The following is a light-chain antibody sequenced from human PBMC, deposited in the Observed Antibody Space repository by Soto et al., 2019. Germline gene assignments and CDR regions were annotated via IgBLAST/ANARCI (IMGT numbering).Light chain of an antibody. Sequence: QSVLTHPASVSGSPGQSITISCTGTSSDVGSYNLVSWYQQHPGKAPKLMIYEGSKRPSGVSNRSSGSKSGNMASLTISGLQAEDEADYYCCSYAGSSTFFYVLGTGTKVTVL. CDR1: SSDVGSYNL. CDR2: EGS. CDR3: CSYAGSSTFFYV. V-gene: IGLV2-23*03. J-gene: IGLJ1*01.